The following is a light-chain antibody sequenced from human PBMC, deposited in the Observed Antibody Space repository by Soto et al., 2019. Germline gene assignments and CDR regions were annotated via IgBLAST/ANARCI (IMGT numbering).Light chain of an antibody. V-gene: IGKV3-20*01. Sequence: EIVLTQSPGTLSLSPGERATLSCRASQSGSIPYLAWFQQKPGQAPRLLTYAASSRATGIPDRFRGSRSGTDFTLTISRLEPEDFAVYYCQQYGGSPWTFGQGTKVDIK. J-gene: IGKJ1*01. CDR1: QSGSIPY. CDR2: AAS. CDR3: QQYGGSPWT.